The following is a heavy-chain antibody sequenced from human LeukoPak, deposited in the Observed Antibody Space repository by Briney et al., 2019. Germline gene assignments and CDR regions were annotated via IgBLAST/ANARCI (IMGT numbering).Heavy chain of an antibody. CDR1: GFTFSSYE. CDR3: ARGLYYYDSSGYPDAFDI. Sequence: GGSLRLSCAASGFTFSSYEMNWVRRAPGKGLEWVSYISSSGSTIYYADSVKGRFTISRDNAKNSLYLQMNSLRAEDTAVYYCARGLYYYDSSGYPDAFDIWGQGTMVTVSS. J-gene: IGHJ3*02. D-gene: IGHD3-22*01. V-gene: IGHV3-48*03. CDR2: ISSSGSTI.